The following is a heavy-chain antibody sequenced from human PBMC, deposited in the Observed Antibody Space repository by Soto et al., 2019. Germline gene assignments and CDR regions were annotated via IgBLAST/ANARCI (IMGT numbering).Heavy chain of an antibody. Sequence: SETLSLTCAVSGASIGTSNWWSWVRQSPGKGMEWIGEIHDSGSTESNPSLKSRVTISLDKSKNQFFLNVSSVTAADTAVYYCARGWWEREGYVMDVWGQGTTGTVSS. CDR1: GASIGTSNW. J-gene: IGHJ6*02. CDR3: ARGWWEREGYVMDV. D-gene: IGHD1-26*01. CDR2: IHDSGST. V-gene: IGHV4-4*02.